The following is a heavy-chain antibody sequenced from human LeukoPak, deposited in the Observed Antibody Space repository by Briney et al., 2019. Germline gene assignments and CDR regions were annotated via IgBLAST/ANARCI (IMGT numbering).Heavy chain of an antibody. CDR3: AKDRRTGTGVGWFDP. J-gene: IGHJ5*02. CDR2: ICGSGGST. V-gene: IGHV3-23*01. CDR1: GFTFSSYA. D-gene: IGHD1-1*01. Sequence: GGSLRLSCAASGFTFSSYAMSWVRQAPGKGLEWVSAICGSGGSTYYADSVKGRFTISRDNSKNTLYLQMNSLRAEDTAVYYCAKDRRTGTGVGWFDPWGQGTLVTVSS.